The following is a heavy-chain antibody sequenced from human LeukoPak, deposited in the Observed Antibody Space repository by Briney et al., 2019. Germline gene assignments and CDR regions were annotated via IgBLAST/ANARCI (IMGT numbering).Heavy chain of an antibody. CDR1: GYCFTSYW. Sequence: GASLKISCKGSGYCFTSYWIGWVRQMPGKGLEWMGIIYPGDSDTRYSPSFQGQVTISADKSISTAYLQWSSLEASDTAMYYCARVDTAMVSYFDYWGQGTLVTVSS. CDR2: IYPGDSDT. CDR3: ARVDTAMVSYFDY. D-gene: IGHD5-18*01. J-gene: IGHJ4*02. V-gene: IGHV5-51*01.